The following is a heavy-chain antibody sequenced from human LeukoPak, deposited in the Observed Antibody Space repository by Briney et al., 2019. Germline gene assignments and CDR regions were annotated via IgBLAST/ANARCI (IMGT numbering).Heavy chain of an antibody. CDR3: AKDDAWLRFGE. CDR1: GFTFNTYG. Sequence: GGSLRLSCAASGFTFNTYGMSWVRQAPGKGLEWVSGISPSADIKYYADSVKGRFTISRDNSENMLYLEVISLTADDTAVYYCAKDDAWLRFGEWSQGTLVTVSS. D-gene: IGHD3-10*01. CDR2: ISPSADIK. J-gene: IGHJ4*02. V-gene: IGHV3-23*01.